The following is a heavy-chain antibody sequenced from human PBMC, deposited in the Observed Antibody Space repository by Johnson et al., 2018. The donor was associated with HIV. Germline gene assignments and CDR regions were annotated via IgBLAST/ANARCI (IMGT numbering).Heavy chain of an antibody. D-gene: IGHD3-22*01. V-gene: IGHV3-72*01. J-gene: IGHJ3*02. Sequence: VQLVESGGGLVQPGGSLRLSCVASGFTFSDHYMDWVRQAPGKGLEWVGRIRNKAISYTTEYAASVKGRFTISRDDSKNSLYLQMNSLKTDDTAVYYCARDPARSTMIEDAFDIWGQGTMVTVSS. CDR2: IRNKAISYTT. CDR3: ARDPARSTMIEDAFDI. CDR1: GFTFSDHY.